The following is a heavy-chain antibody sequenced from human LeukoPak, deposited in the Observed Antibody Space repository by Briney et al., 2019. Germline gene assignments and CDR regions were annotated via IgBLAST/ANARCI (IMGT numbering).Heavy chain of an antibody. CDR2: ISGSSSYI. D-gene: IGHD7-27*01. V-gene: IGHV3-21*01. J-gene: IGHJ4*02. Sequence: GGSLRLSCAASGFTFSSYAMSWVRQAPGKGLEWVSSISGSSSYIYYADSVKGRFTISRDNAENSLYLQMNSLRAEDTAVYYCARENWGYYYFDYWGQGTLVTVSS. CDR3: ARENWGYYYFDY. CDR1: GFTFSSYA.